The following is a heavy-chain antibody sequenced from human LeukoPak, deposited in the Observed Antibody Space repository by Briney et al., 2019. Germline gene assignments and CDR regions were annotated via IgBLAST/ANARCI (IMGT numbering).Heavy chain of an antibody. CDR2: IKQDGSEK. D-gene: IGHD6-6*01. J-gene: IGHJ5*02. CDR3: ASQVQYSSSSRGNWFDP. V-gene: IGHV3-7*01. CDR1: GFTFSGYA. Sequence: GGSLRLSCAASGFTFSGYAMSWVRQAPGKGLEWVANIKQDGSEKYYVDSVKGRFTISRDNAKNSLYLQMNSLRAEDTAVYYCASQVQYSSSSRGNWFDPWGQGTLVTVSS.